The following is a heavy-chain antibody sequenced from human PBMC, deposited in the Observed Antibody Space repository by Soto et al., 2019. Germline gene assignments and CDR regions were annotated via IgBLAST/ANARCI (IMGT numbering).Heavy chain of an antibody. J-gene: IGHJ6*02. CDR2: ISAYNGNT. D-gene: IGHD3-9*01. CDR3: AREPADWYYYYYGMDV. V-gene: IGHV1-18*01. Sequence: GASVKVSCKASGYTFTSYGISWVRQAPGQGLEWMGRISAYNGNTNYAQKLQGRVTMTTDTSTSTAYMELRSLRSDDTAVYYCAREPADWYYYYYGMDVWGQGTTVTVSS. CDR1: GYTFTSYG.